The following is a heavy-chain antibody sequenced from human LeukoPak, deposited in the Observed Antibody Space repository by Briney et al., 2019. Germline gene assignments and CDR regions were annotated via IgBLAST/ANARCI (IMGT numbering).Heavy chain of an antibody. D-gene: IGHD5-12*01. V-gene: IGHV3-23*01. J-gene: IGHJ3*02. CDR1: GFIFSDYA. Sequence: GGSLRLSCAASGFIFSDYAMTWVRQAPGKGLEWVAVISSSGGSTYYADSVKGRFTISRDNSKNTLYLQMNSLRAEDTAVYYCAKFRGSGYRDGFDIWGQGTMVTVSS. CDR2: ISSSGGST. CDR3: AKFRGSGYRDGFDI.